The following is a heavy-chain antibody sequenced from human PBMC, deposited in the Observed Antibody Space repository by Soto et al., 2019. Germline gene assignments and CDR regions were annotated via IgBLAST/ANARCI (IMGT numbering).Heavy chain of an antibody. Sequence: SETLSLTCTVSGGSISSSSYYWGWIRQPPGKGLEWIGSIYYSGSTYYNPSLKSRVTISVDTSKNQFSLKLSSVTAADTAVYYCAGGDFGNAFDIWGQGTMVTVSS. V-gene: IGHV4-39*01. J-gene: IGHJ3*02. CDR3: AGGDFGNAFDI. CDR2: IYYSGST. D-gene: IGHD3-3*01. CDR1: GGSISSSSYY.